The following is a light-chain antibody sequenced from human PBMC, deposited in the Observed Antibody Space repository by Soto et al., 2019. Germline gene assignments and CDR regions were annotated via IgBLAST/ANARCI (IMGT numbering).Light chain of an antibody. V-gene: IGKV1-5*01. CDR2: DAS. CDR3: QQYNSYWT. J-gene: IGKJ1*01. Sequence: IQLTQSPYTLSASIGDRVTLTCRASQSISSSLAWYQQRPGKAPKLLIYDASSLESGVPSRFSGSGSGTEFTLTINSLQPDDFATYYCQQYNSYWTFGQGTNVDIK. CDR1: QSISSS.